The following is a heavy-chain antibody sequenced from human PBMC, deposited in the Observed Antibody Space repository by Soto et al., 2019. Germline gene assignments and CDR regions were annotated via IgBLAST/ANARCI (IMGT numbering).Heavy chain of an antibody. J-gene: IGHJ4*02. CDR1: GDSISRYY. D-gene: IGHD3-10*01. CDR2: IYNSGII. CDR3: ARGPYCGEECYFAY. V-gene: IGHV4-4*07. Sequence: SETLSLTCSVFGDSISRYYWSWIRQPAGKGLEFIGSIYNSGIINYNPSLESRVTMSVDPSKNQISLQLSSATAADTAMYYCARGPYCGEECYFAYWGQGTLVTVSS.